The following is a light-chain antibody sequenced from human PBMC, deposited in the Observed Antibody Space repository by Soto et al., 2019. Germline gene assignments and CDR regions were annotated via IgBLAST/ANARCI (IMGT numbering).Light chain of an antibody. J-gene: IGKJ1*01. V-gene: IGKV1-5*01. CDR2: DAS. CDR3: QQYNSYPCT. Sequence: DIQMTQSPSTLSASVGDRVTITCRASQSISSWLAWYQQKPGKAPKLMIYDASSLQSGVPATFSGSGSGTEFTLTISSLQPDDFATYYCQQYNSYPCTCGQGTKVEI. CDR1: QSISSW.